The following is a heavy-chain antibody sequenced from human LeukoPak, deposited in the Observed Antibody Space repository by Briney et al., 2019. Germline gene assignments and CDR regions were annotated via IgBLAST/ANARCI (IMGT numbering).Heavy chain of an antibody. J-gene: IGHJ2*01. CDR1: GYTFIDYF. CDR3: AKEAPYVVADAPGDDWYFDL. D-gene: IGHD2-21*01. CDR2: INTNSGDT. Sequence: GASVKVSCKASGYTFIDYFIHWVRQAPGQGLEWMGWINTNSGDTNYAQTFQGRVTMTRDTSISTAYMELSRLRSDDTAVYYCAKEAPYVVADAPGDDWYFDLWGRGTLVTVSS. V-gene: IGHV1-2*02.